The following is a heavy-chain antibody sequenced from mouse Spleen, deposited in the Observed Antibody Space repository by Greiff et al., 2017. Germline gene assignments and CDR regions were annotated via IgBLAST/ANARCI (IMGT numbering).Heavy chain of an antibody. CDR1: GYTFTDYN. CDR2: INPNNGGT. Sequence: VQLQQSGPELVKPGASVKMSCKASGYTFTDYNMHWVKQSHGKSLEWIGYINPNNGGTSYNQKFKGKATLTVNKSSSTAYMELRSLTSEDSAVYYCARGHYYGSSYLYYSDYWGQGTTLTVSS. D-gene: IGHD1-1*01. V-gene: IGHV1-22*01. J-gene: IGHJ2*01. CDR3: ARGHYYGSSYLYYSDY.